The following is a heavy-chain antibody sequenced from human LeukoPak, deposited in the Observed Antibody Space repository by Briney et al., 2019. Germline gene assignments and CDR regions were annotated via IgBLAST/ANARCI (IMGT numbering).Heavy chain of an antibody. CDR1: GGSISSGSYY. J-gene: IGHJ2*01. V-gene: IGHV4-61*02. D-gene: IGHD2-2*01. Sequence: PSQTLSLTCTVSGGSISSGSYYWSWIRQPAGKGLEWIGRVYTSGSTNYNPSLRSRITKSLDTSKNQFSLKLNSVTAADTAVYYCATNRAELWGRGTLVTVSS. CDR2: VYTSGST. CDR3: ATNRAEL.